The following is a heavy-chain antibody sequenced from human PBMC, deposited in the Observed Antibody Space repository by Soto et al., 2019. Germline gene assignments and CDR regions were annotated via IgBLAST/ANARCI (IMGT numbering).Heavy chain of an antibody. J-gene: IGHJ6*03. CDR3: ARGIAGMIASRQNYYYYYMDV. CDR2: MNPNSGNT. CDR1: GYTFTSYD. V-gene: IGHV1-8*01. D-gene: IGHD3-22*01. Sequence: ASVKVSCKASGYTFTSYDINWVRQATGQGLEWMGWMNPNSGNTGYAQEFQGRVTMTRNTSISTAYMELSSLRSEDTAVYYCARGIAGMIASRQNYYYYYMDVWGQGTTVTVSS.